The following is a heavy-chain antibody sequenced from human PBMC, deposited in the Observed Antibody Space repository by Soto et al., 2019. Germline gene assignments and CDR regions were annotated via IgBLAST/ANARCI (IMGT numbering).Heavy chain of an antibody. V-gene: IGHV4-34*01. Sequence: PSETLSLTCAVYGGSFSGYYWRWIRQPPGKGLEWIGEINHSGSTNYNPSLKSRVTISVETSKNQFSLKLSSVTAADTAVYYCARGPPLFVVVTAIPWYFDYWGQGTLVTVSS. D-gene: IGHD2-21*02. CDR3: ARGPPLFVVVTAIPWYFDY. CDR2: INHSGST. J-gene: IGHJ4*02. CDR1: GGSFSGYY.